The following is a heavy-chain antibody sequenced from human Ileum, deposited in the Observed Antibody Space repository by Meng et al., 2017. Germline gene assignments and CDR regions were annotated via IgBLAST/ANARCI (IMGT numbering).Heavy chain of an antibody. J-gene: IGHJ4*02. CDR2: IYHSGST. V-gene: IGHV4-4*02. D-gene: IGHD4-23*01. CDR3: ARYILRWGYYFDY. CDR1: GGSISSSNW. Sequence: VPLEGAAPGLGKPSWTLSPTCAVSGGSISSSNWWSWVRQPPGKGLEWIGEIYHSGSTNYNPSLKSRVTISVDKSKNQFSLKLSSVTAADTAVYYCARYILRWGYYFDYWGQGTLVTVSS.